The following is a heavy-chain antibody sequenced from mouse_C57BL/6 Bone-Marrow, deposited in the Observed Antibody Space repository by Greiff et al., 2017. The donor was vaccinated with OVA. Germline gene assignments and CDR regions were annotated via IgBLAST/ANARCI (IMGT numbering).Heavy chain of an antibody. D-gene: IGHD1-1*01. J-gene: IGHJ1*03. Sequence: QVQLQQPGAELVKPGASVKLSCKASGYTFTSYWMHWVKQRPGHGLEWIGMIHPNRGSTNYNEKFKSKATLTVDKSSSTAYMQLSSLTSEDSAVYYCAKSQYYGSSYWYFDVWGTGTTVTVSS. CDR1: GYTFTSYW. V-gene: IGHV1-64*01. CDR3: AKSQYYGSSYWYFDV. CDR2: IHPNRGST.